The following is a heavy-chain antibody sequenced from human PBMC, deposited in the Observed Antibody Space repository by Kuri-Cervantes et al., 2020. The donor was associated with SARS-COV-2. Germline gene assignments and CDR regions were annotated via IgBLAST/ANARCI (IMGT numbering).Heavy chain of an antibody. V-gene: IGHV4-34*01. J-gene: IGHJ6*03. CDR1: GGSFIGYY. D-gene: IGHD6-6*01. CDR2: INHSGST. Sequence: SETLSLTCAVYGGSFIGYYWSWIRQPPGKGLEWIGEINHSGSTNYNPSLKSQVTISVDTSKNQFSLKLSSVTAADTAVYYCARDNQDSSWISGFSDYYYYYYMDVWGKGTTVTVSS. CDR3: ARDNQDSSWISGFSDYYYYYYMDV.